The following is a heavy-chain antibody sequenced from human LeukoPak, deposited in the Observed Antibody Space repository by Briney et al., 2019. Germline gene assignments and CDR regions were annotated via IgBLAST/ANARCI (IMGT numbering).Heavy chain of an antibody. D-gene: IGHD4-17*01. CDR3: ARPWAVTTEAIDY. V-gene: IGHV4-39*01. Sequence: PSETLSPTCTVSGGSISSSSYYWGWLRQPPGKGLEWIGSIYYSGSTYYNPSLKSRVTISVDTSKNQFSLKLSSVTAADTAVYYCARPWAVTTEAIDYWGQGTLVTVSS. CDR2: IYYSGST. CDR1: GGSISSSSYY. J-gene: IGHJ4*02.